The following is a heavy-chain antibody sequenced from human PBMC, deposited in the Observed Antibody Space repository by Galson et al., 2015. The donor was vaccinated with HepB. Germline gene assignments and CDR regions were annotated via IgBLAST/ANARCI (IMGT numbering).Heavy chain of an antibody. J-gene: IGHJ3*02. Sequence: SVKVSCKASGGTFSSYAISWVRQAPGQGLEWMGGIIPIFGTANYAQKFQGRVTITADESTSTAYMELSSLRSEDTAVYYCARNKEGEGSTVGALDAFDIWGQGTMVTVSS. D-gene: IGHD1-26*01. V-gene: IGHV1-69*13. CDR1: GGTFSSYA. CDR3: ARNKEGEGSTVGALDAFDI. CDR2: IIPIFGTA.